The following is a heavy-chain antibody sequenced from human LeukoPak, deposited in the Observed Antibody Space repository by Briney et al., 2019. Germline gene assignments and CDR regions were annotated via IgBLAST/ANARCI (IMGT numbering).Heavy chain of an antibody. CDR2: MNPNSGNT. D-gene: IGHD6-19*01. Sequence: ASVKVSCKASGYTFTSYDINWVRQATGQGLEWMGWMNPNSGNTGYAQKFQGRVTITRDTSASTAYMELSSLRSEDTAVYYCARDRKPGGSSGWNWFDPWGQGTLVTVSS. CDR1: GYTFTSYD. V-gene: IGHV1-8*01. J-gene: IGHJ5*02. CDR3: ARDRKPGGSSGWNWFDP.